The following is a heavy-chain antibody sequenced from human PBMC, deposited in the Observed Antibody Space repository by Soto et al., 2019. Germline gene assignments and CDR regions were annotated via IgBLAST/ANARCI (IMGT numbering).Heavy chain of an antibody. D-gene: IGHD5-18*01. CDR3: ATGRGYGYRSLDY. CDR2: FDPEDGET. CDR1: VYTLTELS. J-gene: IGHJ4*02. Sequence: SRKVSCKVSVYTLTELSMHWVRQAPGKGLEWMGGFDPEDGETIYAQKFQGRVTMTEDTSTDTAYMELSSLRSEDTAVYYCATGRGYGYRSLDYWGQGTLVTGSS. V-gene: IGHV1-24*01.